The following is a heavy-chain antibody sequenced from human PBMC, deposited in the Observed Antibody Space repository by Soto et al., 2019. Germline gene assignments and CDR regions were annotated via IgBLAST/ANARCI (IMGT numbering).Heavy chain of an antibody. CDR1: GFTVSGKKY. CDR2: LYDLDGT. J-gene: IGHJ3*02. D-gene: IGHD1-26*01. CDR3: ATWHLQEHAYDI. V-gene: IGHV3-53*01. Sequence: DVQLVASGGGLIQPGESLRLSCEAFGFTVSGKKYVAWVRQAPGKGLEWVSALYDLDGTYYADSVKGRFTTSSDSSRTTVYLQMNSLSPDDTAVYSCATWHLQEHAYDIWGQGTMVTVSS.